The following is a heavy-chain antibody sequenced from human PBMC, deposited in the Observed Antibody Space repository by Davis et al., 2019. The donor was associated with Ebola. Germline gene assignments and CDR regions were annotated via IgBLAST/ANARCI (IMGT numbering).Heavy chain of an antibody. D-gene: IGHD2-2*01. Sequence: PSETLSLTCTVSGGSISSSSYYWGWIRQPPGKGLEWIGSIYYSGSTYYNPSLKSRVTISVDTSKNQFSLKLSSVTAADTAVYYCARQSVVPAATFDYWGQGTLVTVSS. CDR3: ARQSVVPAATFDY. J-gene: IGHJ4*02. CDR1: GGSISSSSYY. CDR2: IYYSGST. V-gene: IGHV4-39*01.